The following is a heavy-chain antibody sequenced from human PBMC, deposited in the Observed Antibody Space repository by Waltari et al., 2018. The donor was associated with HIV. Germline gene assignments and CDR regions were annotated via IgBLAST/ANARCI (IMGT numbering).Heavy chain of an antibody. D-gene: IGHD6-19*01. CDR3: ARHNTAVAGRGGYYYYYYGMDV. Sequence: EVQLVQSGAEVKKPGESLKISCKGSGYSFTSYWIGWVRQMPGKGLEWMGIIYPGDSDTRYSPSFQGQVTISADKSISTAYLQWSSLKASDTAMYYCARHNTAVAGRGGYYYYYYGMDVWGQGTTVTVSS. CDR1: GYSFTSYW. J-gene: IGHJ6*02. CDR2: IYPGDSDT. V-gene: IGHV5-51*01.